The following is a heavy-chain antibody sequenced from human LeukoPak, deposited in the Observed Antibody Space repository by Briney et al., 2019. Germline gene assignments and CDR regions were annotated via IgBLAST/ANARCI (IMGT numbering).Heavy chain of an antibody. CDR2: INPSGGST. J-gene: IGHJ4*02. CDR3: AREGEIGYDLSDY. D-gene: IGHD5-12*01. Sequence: AASVKVSFKASGYTFTNYYMNWVRQAPGQGLEWMGIINPSGGSTSYAQKFQGRVTVTRDTSTSTVYMELSSLRSEDTAMYYCAREGEIGYDLSDYWGQGTLVTVSS. CDR1: GYTFTNYY. V-gene: IGHV1-46*01.